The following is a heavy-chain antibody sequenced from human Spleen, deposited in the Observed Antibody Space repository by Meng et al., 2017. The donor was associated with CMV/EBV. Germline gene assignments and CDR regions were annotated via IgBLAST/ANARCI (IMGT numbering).Heavy chain of an antibody. D-gene: IGHD1-7*01. J-gene: IGHJ2*01. Sequence: KASGYTFTGYYMHGVRQAPGQGLEWMGWINHNSGGTNNAQKFQGRVTMTRDTSISTAYMELSRLRPDDTAVYYCARERTGTTDWYFDLWGRGTLVTVS. CDR1: GYTFTGYY. CDR2: INHNSGGT. CDR3: ARERTGTTDWYFDL. V-gene: IGHV1-2*02.